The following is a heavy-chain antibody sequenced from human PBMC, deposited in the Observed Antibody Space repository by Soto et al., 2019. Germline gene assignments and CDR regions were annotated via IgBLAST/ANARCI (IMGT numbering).Heavy chain of an antibody. V-gene: IGHV6-1*01. CDR1: GDSVSHKSAA. CDR2: TYYTSRWYN. CDR3: ARDRSPGSTSWYDC. D-gene: IGHD2-2*01. J-gene: IGHJ5*01. Sequence: SQTLSLTCAISGDSVSHKSAAWNWIRQSPSRGLEWLGRTYYTSRWYNDYAVSVMGRITINPDTSRNQFSLQLNSVTPDDTAVYYCARDRSPGSTSWYDCWGQGALVTVSS.